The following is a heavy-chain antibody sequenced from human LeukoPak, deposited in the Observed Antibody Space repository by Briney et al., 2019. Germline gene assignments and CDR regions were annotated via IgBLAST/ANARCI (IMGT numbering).Heavy chain of an antibody. V-gene: IGHV3-66*01. J-gene: IGHJ4*02. CDR2: IYSGGST. Sequence: GGSLRLSCAASGFTFSSYSMNWVRQAPGKGLEWVSVIYSGGSTYYADSVKGRFTISRDNSKNTLYLQMNSLRAEDTAVYYCASMDYDFWSGYYNYWGQGTLVTVSS. CDR3: ASMDYDFWSGYYNY. CDR1: GFTFSSYS. D-gene: IGHD3-3*01.